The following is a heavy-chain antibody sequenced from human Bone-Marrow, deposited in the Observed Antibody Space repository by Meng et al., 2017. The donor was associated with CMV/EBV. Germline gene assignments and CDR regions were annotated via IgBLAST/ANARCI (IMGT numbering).Heavy chain of an antibody. Sequence: SGYTFTGYYMQWVRQAPGQGLEWMGWINPNSGGTNYAQKFQGRVTMTRDTSISTAYMELSSLRSEDTAVYYCARTYYYDSSGYYFDYWGQGTLVTVSS. CDR1: GYTFTGYY. CDR3: ARTYYYDSSGYYFDY. V-gene: IGHV1-2*02. CDR2: INPNSGGT. D-gene: IGHD3-22*01. J-gene: IGHJ4*02.